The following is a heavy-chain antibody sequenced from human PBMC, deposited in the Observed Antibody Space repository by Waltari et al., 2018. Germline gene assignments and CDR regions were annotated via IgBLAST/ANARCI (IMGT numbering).Heavy chain of an antibody. Sequence: QVQLVQSGAEVKKPGASVKVSCKVSGCTFTTYDSHWVGQATGQGLEWMGWMNPNSGNTGYAQKFQGRVTITRNTSISTAYMELSSLRSEDTAVYYCARSKRKLASFDYWGQGTLVTVSS. V-gene: IGHV1-8*03. CDR2: MNPNSGNT. J-gene: IGHJ4*02. D-gene: IGHD6-13*01. CDR3: ARSKRKLASFDY. CDR1: GCTFTTYD.